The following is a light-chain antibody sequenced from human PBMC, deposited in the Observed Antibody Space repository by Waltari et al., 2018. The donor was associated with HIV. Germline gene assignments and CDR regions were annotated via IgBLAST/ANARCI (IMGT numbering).Light chain of an antibody. Sequence: SYELTQPPSVSASPGQTARITCSGDELPKQYAYWYQQKPGQAPILVIYKDNERPSGIPERFSGSSSGTTVTLTISGVQAEDEADYYCQSADNSGTWVFGGGTKLTVL. CDR1: ELPKQY. J-gene: IGLJ3*02. V-gene: IGLV3-25*03. CDR2: KDN. CDR3: QSADNSGTWV.